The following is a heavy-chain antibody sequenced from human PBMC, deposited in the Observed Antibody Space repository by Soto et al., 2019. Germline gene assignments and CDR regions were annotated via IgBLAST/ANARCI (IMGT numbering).Heavy chain of an antibody. CDR3: ARSWAVSCAFDI. D-gene: IGHD2-8*01. Sequence: QVQLQQWGAGLLKPSETLSLTCAVYGGSFSGYYWSWIRQPPGKGLEWIGEINHSGSTNYNPSLKSRVTISVDTSKNQFSLKLSSVTAADTAVYYCARSWAVSCAFDIWGQGTMVTVSS. J-gene: IGHJ3*02. V-gene: IGHV4-34*01. CDR2: INHSGST. CDR1: GGSFSGYY.